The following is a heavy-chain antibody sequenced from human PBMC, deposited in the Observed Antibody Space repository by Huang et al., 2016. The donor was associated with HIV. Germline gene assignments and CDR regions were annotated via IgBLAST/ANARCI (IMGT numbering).Heavy chain of an antibody. CDR2: LDSGGNT. V-gene: IGHV3-53*02. D-gene: IGHD3-22*01. CDR1: GFTVTTST. J-gene: IGHJ6*03. Sequence: EVQLVETGGGLIQPGGSLRLSCSASGFTVTTSTISWVRQAPGKGVEWINILDSGGNTYYADSGKGRFIISRDNTKSTVYLQMNSLRAEDTAVYYCAGGDYDSRGYYQGYLYYMDVWGKGTTVTVSS. CDR3: AGGDYDSRGYYQGYLYYMDV.